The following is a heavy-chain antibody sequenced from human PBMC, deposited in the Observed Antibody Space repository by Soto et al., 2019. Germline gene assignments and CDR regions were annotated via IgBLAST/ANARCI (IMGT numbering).Heavy chain of an antibody. Sequence: QVQLVQSGAEVKQPGSSVKVSCKASRGTFSSYAISWVRQAPGQGLEWMGGIIPIFGTANYAQKFQGRVTITADESTSTDYMELSSLRCEDTAVYYCARGMVPGYSSGGYGGQGTLVSVSS. D-gene: IGHD6-19*01. J-gene: IGHJ4*02. CDR1: RGTFSSYA. CDR2: IIPIFGTA. V-gene: IGHV1-69*01. CDR3: ARGMVPGYSSGGY.